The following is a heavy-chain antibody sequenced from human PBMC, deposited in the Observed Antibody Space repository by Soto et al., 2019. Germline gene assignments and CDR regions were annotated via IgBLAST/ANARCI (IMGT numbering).Heavy chain of an antibody. Sequence: SVTLSLTYSVAGVSISSYYWSWIRQHPGKGLEWIGYTYYSGSTNYNPSLKSRVTISVDTSKNQFSLKLSSVTAADTAVYYCARDYYDSSGYRHHDAFDIWGQGTMVTVS. J-gene: IGHJ3*02. CDR3: ARDYYDSSGYRHHDAFDI. V-gene: IGHV4-59*01. CDR1: GVSISSYY. CDR2: TYYSGST. D-gene: IGHD3-22*01.